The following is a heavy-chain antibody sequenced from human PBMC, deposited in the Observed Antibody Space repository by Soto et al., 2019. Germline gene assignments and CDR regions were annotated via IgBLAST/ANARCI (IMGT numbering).Heavy chain of an antibody. V-gene: IGHV3-30-3*01. CDR2: ISYDGSNK. Sequence: QVQLVESGGGVVQPGRSLRLSCAASGFTFSSYAMHWVRQAPGKVLEWVAVISYDGSNKYYADSVKGRFTISRDNSKNTLYLQMNSLRAEDTAVYYCARDRSCSSTSCSQYYFDYWGQGTLVTVSS. J-gene: IGHJ4*01. D-gene: IGHD2-2*01. CDR1: GFTFSSYA. CDR3: ARDRSCSSTSCSQYYFDY.